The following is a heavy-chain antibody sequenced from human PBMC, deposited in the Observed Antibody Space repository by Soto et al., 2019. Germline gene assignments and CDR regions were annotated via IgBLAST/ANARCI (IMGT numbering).Heavy chain of an antibody. CDR1: GFTFSEYY. CDR2: SKNKVSGYAT. J-gene: IGHJ4*02. Sequence: EVQLVESGGGLVQPGGSLRLSCAASGFTFSEYYMDWVRQAPGKGLEWVGRSKNKVSGYATEYAASVKGRFTRSRDDSTNSLYLQMNSLKSEETAVYYCASPITFGGVMDYWGQGTLVTVSS. D-gene: IGHD3-16*01. V-gene: IGHV3-72*01. CDR3: ASPITFGGVMDY.